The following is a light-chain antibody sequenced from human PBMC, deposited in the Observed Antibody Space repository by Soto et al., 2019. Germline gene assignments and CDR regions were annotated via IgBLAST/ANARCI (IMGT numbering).Light chain of an antibody. V-gene: IGLV2-11*01. CDR2: DVT. CDR3: CSYAGRYTL. Sequence: QSALTQPRSVSGSPGQSVTISCTGTSSDVGSYNYVSWYQQHPGKAPKFIIYDVTKRPSGVPDRLSGSKSGNTVSLTISGLQAEDEADYYCCSYAGRYTLFGGGTQLTVL. CDR1: SSDVGSYNY. J-gene: IGLJ2*01.